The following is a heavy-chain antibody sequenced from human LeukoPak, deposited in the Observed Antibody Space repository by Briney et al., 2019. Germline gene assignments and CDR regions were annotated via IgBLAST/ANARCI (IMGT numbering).Heavy chain of an antibody. CDR1: GFTFSSYW. D-gene: IGHD5-18*01. CDR2: IKHDGSEK. J-gene: IGHJ4*02. CDR3: ARGGYNFGY. V-gene: IGHV3-7*05. Sequence: QTGGSLRLSCEASGFTFSSYWMSWVRQAPGKGLEWVANIKHDGSEKNYVDSVEGRFTISRDNAKNSLYLQMNSLRAEDTAVYYCARGGYNFGYWGQGTLVTVSS.